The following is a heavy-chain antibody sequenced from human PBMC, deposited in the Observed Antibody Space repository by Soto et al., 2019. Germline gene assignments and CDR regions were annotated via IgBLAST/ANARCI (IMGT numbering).Heavy chain of an antibody. CDR1: EVPIVGYA. J-gene: IGHJ5*02. Sequence: LIHSCGVAEVPIVGYAMILVSKTPGKGLEWVSAISGSGGSTYYADSVKGRFTISRDNAKNTLYLQMNSLRAEDTAVYYCAKDRVAVAGTGRVNWFEPWGQGTLVPVSS. CDR2: ISGSGGST. D-gene: IGHD6-19*01. CDR3: AKDRVAVAGTGRVNWFEP. V-gene: IGHV3-23*01.